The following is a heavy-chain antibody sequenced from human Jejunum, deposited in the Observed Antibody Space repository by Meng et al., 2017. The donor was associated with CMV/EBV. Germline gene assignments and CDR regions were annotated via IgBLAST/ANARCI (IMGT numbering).Heavy chain of an antibody. CDR2: ISSRSDYI. CDR1: GFTFNIDG. V-gene: IGHV3-21*06. CDR3: TRDYPFTVISTPFDY. J-gene: IGHJ4*02. Sequence: SGFTFNIDGMNWDRQAPGKGLEWVSSISSRSDYIYYADSVKGRFTISRDNAKNSLFLQMNSLRAEDTAVYYCTRDYPFTVISTPFDYWGQGTLVTVSS. D-gene: IGHD4-11*01.